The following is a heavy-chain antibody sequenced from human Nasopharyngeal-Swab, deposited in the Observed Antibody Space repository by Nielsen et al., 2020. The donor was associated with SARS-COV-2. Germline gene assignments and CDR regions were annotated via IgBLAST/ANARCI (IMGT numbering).Heavy chain of an antibody. CDR1: GFTFSSYG. CDR3: ARVGRFLEWWEGGFDY. D-gene: IGHD3-3*01. CDR2: ISYDGSNK. V-gene: IGHV3-30*03. Sequence: GGSLRLSCAASGFTFSSYGMHWVRLAPGKGLEWVAVISYDGSNKYYADSVKGRFTISRDNSKNTLYLQMNSLRAEDTAVYYCARVGRFLEWWEGGFDYWGQGTLVTVSS. J-gene: IGHJ4*02.